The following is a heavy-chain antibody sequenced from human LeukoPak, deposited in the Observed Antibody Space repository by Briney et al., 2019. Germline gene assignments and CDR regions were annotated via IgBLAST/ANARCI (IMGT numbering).Heavy chain of an antibody. D-gene: IGHD5-24*01. CDR2: IYYSGST. CDR1: GGSISSYY. Sequence: SETLSLTCTVSGGSISSYYWSWIRQPPGKGLGWIGYIYYSGSTNYNPSLKSRVTISVDTSKNQFSLKLSSVTAADTAVYYCARHGPGRGYNYHFEYWGQGTLVTVSS. V-gene: IGHV4-59*08. J-gene: IGHJ4*02. CDR3: ARHGPGRGYNYHFEY.